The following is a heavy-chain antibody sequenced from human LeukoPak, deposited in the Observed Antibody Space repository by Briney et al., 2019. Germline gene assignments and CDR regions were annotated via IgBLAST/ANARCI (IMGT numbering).Heavy chain of an antibody. Sequence: ASVKVSCKASGYTFTSYDINWVRQATGQGLEWMGWMNPNSRNTGYAQKFQGRVTMTRNTSISTAYMELSSLRSEDTAVYYCARVGLRYCSSTSCRDFDYWGQGTLVTVSS. CDR3: ARVGLRYCSSTSCRDFDY. CDR2: MNPNSRNT. D-gene: IGHD2-2*01. V-gene: IGHV1-8*01. J-gene: IGHJ4*02. CDR1: GYTFTSYD.